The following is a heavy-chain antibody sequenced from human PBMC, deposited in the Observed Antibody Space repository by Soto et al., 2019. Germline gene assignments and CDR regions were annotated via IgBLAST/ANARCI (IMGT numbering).Heavy chain of an antibody. CDR1: GGSISSSDW. CDR3: ARRLRNYYYYGMDV. V-gene: IGHV4-4*02. Sequence: PSETLSLTCAVSGGSISSSDWWSWVRQPPGKGLEWIGEIYHSGSTNYNPSLKSRVTISVDTSKNQFSLKLSSVTAADTAVYYCARRLRNYYYYGMDVWGQGTTVTVSS. CDR2: IYHSGST. J-gene: IGHJ6*02.